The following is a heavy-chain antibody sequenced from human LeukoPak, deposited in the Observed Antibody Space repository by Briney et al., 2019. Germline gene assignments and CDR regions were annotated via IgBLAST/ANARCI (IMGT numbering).Heavy chain of an antibody. CDR2: IKQDGSEK. V-gene: IGHV3-7*01. Sequence: GGSLRLSCAASGFTFSSYWMSWVRQAPGKGLEWVANIKQDGSEKYYVDSVKGRFTISRDNAKNSLYLQMNSLRAEDTAVYYCARDRSYYGSGSDDYWGQGTLVTVSS. CDR3: ARDRSYYGSGSDDY. J-gene: IGHJ4*02. D-gene: IGHD3-10*01. CDR1: GFTFSSYW.